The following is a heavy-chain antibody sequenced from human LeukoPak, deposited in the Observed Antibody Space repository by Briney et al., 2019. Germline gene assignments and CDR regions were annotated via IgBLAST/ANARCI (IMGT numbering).Heavy chain of an antibody. CDR2: VNSDGSST. CDR3: ARGRYYGMDV. Sequence: GGSLRLSCAASGFTFTSYWMHWVRQAPGKVLVWVSRVNSDGSSTTYADSVKGRFTISRDNAKNTLYLQMNSLRAEDTTVYYCARGRYYGMDVWGQGTTVTVSS. J-gene: IGHJ6*02. V-gene: IGHV3-74*01. CDR1: GFTFTSYW.